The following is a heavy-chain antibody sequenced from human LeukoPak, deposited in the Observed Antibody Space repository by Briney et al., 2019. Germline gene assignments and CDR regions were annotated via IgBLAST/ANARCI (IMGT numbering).Heavy chain of an antibody. D-gene: IGHD3-22*01. CDR1: EFSVGSNY. V-gene: IGHV3-66*01. CDR2: IYSGGST. J-gene: IGHJ4*02. CDR3: AKHYDSSGYYRPPRKLNFDY. Sequence: GGSLRLSCAASEFSVGSNYMTWVRQAPGKGLEWVSLIYSGGSTYYADSVKGRFTISRDNSKNTLYLQMNSLRAEDTAVYYCAKHYDSSGYYRPPRKLNFDYWGQGTLVTVSS.